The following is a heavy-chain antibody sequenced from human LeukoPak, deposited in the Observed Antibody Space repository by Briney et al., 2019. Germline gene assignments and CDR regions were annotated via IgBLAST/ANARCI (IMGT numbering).Heavy chain of an antibody. CDR3: ARDGVTMIVPYSK. V-gene: IGHV4-38-2*02. Sequence: SETLSLTCSVSGYSISSGYYWGWIRQPPGKGLEWIGGIYYSGSTYYNPSLKSRVTISVDTSKNQFSLKLSSVTAADTAVYYCARDGVTMIVPYSKWGQGTLVTVSS. J-gene: IGHJ4*02. CDR2: IYYSGST. CDR1: GYSISSGYY. D-gene: IGHD3-22*01.